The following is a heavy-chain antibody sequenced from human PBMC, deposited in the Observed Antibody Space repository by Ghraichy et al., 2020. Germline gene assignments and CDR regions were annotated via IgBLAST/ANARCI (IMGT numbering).Heavy chain of an antibody. CDR3: AREGGTMRTVVTGVDH. Sequence: GGSLRLSCAASGFTFSDYYMTWVRQAPGRGLEWLANIRHDGRETFYVDSVRGRFTISRDNSKNSLYLQMNSLRAEDTAVYYCAREGGTMRTVVTGVDHWGQGTLVGVSS. J-gene: IGHJ4*02. D-gene: IGHD3-22*01. V-gene: IGHV3-7*03. CDR2: IRHDGRET. CDR1: GFTFSDYY.